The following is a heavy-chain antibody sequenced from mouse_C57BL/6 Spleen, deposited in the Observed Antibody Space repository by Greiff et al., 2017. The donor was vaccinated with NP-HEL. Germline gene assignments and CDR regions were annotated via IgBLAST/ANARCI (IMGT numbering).Heavy chain of an antibody. V-gene: IGHV1-26*01. J-gene: IGHJ1*03. CDR1: GYTFTDYY. CDR2: INPNNGGT. D-gene: IGHD1-1*01. CDR3: ARYEYYPWYFDV. Sequence: EVQLQQSGPELVKPGASVKISCKASGYTFTDYYMNWVKQSHGKSLEWIGDINPNNGGTSYNQKFKGKATLTVDKSSSTAYMELRSLPSDDSAVYYCARYEYYPWYFDVWGTGTTVTVSS.